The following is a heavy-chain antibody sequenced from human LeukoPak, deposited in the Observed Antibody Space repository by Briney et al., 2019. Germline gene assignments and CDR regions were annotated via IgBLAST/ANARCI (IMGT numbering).Heavy chain of an antibody. D-gene: IGHD3-22*01. J-gene: IGHJ4*02. CDR1: GFTFSSYS. Sequence: GSLRLSCAASGFTFSSYSMNWVRQAPGKGLEWVSSISSSSSYIYYADSVKGRFTISRDNAKNSLYLQMNSLRAEDTAVYYCARDRGSYYYDSSGYRDYWGQGTLVTVSS. V-gene: IGHV3-21*01. CDR3: ARDRGSYYYDSSGYRDY. CDR2: ISSSSSYI.